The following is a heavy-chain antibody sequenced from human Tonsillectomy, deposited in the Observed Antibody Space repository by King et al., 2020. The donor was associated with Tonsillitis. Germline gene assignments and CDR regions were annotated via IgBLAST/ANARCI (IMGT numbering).Heavy chain of an antibody. CDR1: GGTFSSYA. CDR2: IIPIFGTA. J-gene: IGHJ6*02. D-gene: IGHD3-9*01. CDR3: ARGTHYYILTDYYDDYYYYGMDV. Sequence: HVQLVESGPEVKKPGSSVKVSCKASGGTFSSYAISWVRQAPGQGLEWMGGIIPIFGTANYTQKFQGRVTITADESTSTAFMELSSLRSEDTAVYYCARGTHYYILTDYYDDYYYYGMDVWGQGTTVTVSS. V-gene: IGHV1-69*01.